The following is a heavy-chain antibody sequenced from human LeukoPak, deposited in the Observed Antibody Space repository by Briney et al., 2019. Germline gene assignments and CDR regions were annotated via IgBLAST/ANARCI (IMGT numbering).Heavy chain of an antibody. J-gene: IGHJ4*02. CDR3: AKNWAYCRSDICYAINY. D-gene: IGHD2-2*01. Sequence: ASVKVSCKASGYTFITYGLSWLRQAPGQGLEWMGWISPYNGNTNYAQNFQGRVTMTTDTATSTAYMELRSLRYDDTAVYYCAKNWAYCRSDICYAINYWGQGTLVTVSS. CDR2: ISPYNGNT. V-gene: IGHV1-18*01. CDR1: GYTFITYG.